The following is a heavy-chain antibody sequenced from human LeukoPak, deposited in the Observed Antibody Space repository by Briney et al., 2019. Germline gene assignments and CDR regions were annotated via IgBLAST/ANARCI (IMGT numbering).Heavy chain of an antibody. J-gene: IGHJ4*02. V-gene: IGHV4-34*01. D-gene: IGHD5-12*01. CDR1: GGSFSGYY. Sequence: PSETLSLTCAVSGGSFSGYYWSWIRQPPGKGLEWIGEINHSGSTNYNPSLKSRVTISVDTSKNQFSLKLSSVTAADTAVYYCAREAYSGYEVLCDYWGQGTLVTVSS. CDR3: AREAYSGYEVLCDY. CDR2: INHSGST.